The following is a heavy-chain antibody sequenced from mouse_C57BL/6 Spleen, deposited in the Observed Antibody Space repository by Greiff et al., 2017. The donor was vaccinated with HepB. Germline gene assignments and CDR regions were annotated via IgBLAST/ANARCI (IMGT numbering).Heavy chain of an antibody. CDR1: GYTFTSYW. CDR2: IDPSDSET. Sequence: VQLQQPGAELVRPGSSVKLSCKASGYTFTSYWMHWVKQRPIQGLEWIGNIDPSDSETHYNQKFKDKATLTVDKSSSTAYMQLSSLTSEDSAVYYCARGIYYGHAMDYWGQGTSVTVSS. J-gene: IGHJ4*01. D-gene: IGHD2-1*01. V-gene: IGHV1-52*01. CDR3: ARGIYYGHAMDY.